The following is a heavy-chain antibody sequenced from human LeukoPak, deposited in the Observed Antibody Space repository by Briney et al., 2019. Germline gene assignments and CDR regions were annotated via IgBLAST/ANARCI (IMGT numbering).Heavy chain of an antibody. CDR1: GGTFSSYA. V-gene: IGHV1-69*13. J-gene: IGHJ4*02. CDR2: IIPIFGTA. CDR3: ARHLYYDILTGYYYFDY. Sequence: SVKVSCKASGGTFSSYAISWVRQAPGQGLEWMGGIIPIFGTANYAQKFQGRVTITADESTSTAYMELSSLRSEDTAVYYCARHLYYDILTGYYYFDYWGQGTLVTVST. D-gene: IGHD3-9*01.